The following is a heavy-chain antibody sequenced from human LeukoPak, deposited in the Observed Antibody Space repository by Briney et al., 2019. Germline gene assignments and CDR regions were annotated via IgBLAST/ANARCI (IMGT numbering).Heavy chain of an antibody. CDR3: ARDHDYYDSSGYYVN. CDR2: IIPILGIA. V-gene: IGHV1-69*04. J-gene: IGHJ4*02. Sequence: SVKVSCKASGGTYSSYAISWVRQAPGQGLEWMGRIIPILGIANYAQKFKGRVTITADKSTSTAYMELSSLRSEDTAVYYCARDHDYYDSSGYYVNWGQGTLVTVSS. D-gene: IGHD3-22*01. CDR1: GGTYSSYA.